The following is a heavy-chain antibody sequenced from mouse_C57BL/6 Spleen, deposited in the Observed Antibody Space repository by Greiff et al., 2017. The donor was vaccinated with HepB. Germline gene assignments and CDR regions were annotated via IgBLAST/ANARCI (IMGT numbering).Heavy chain of an antibody. CDR2: ISYDGSN. V-gene: IGHV3-6*01. CDR1: GYSITSGYY. CDR3: ARGGTTVDY. D-gene: IGHD1-1*01. Sequence: VQLQQSGPGLVKPSQSLSLTCSVTGYSITSGYYWNWIRQFPGNKLEWMGYISYDGSNNYNPSLKNRISITRDTSKNQFFLKLNSVTTEDTATYYCARGGTTVDYWGQGTTLTVSS. J-gene: IGHJ2*01.